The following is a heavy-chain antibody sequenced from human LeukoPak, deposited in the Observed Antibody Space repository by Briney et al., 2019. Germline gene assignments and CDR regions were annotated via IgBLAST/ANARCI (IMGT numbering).Heavy chain of an antibody. CDR2: IDHRGTA. J-gene: IGHJ4*02. CDR3: AVGISILGVAASFDS. D-gene: IGHD3-3*01. V-gene: IGHV4-34*01. CDR1: GASYNAYY. Sequence: SETLSLTCAVYGASYNAYYWSWIRQPPGKGLEWIGDIDHRGTATYNPSLKSRLTISADASKNQFSLKLNSVTDADTAVYYCAVGISILGVAASFDSWGQGNLVIVSS.